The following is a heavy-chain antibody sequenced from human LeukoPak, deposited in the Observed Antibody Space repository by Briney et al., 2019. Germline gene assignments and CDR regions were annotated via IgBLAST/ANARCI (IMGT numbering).Heavy chain of an antibody. Sequence: PGGSLRLSCAASGFTFSNYWMTWVRQAPGKGLEWVAHVKPDGSEKSYVDSVKGRFTISRDNAQNPLYLQMNSLRAEDTAVYYCARDRGYYVFDYWGQGTLVTVSS. V-gene: IGHV3-7*01. J-gene: IGHJ4*02. CDR1: GFTFSNYW. D-gene: IGHD3-22*01. CDR3: ARDRGYYVFDY. CDR2: VKPDGSEK.